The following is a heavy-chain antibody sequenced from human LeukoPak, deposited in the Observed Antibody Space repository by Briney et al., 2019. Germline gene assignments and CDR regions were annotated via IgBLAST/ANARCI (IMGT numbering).Heavy chain of an antibody. CDR1: GFTFSSYG. V-gene: IGHV3-30*02. Sequence: GGSLRLSCAASGFTFSSYGMHWVRQAPGKGLEWVAFIRFDGSYNSYSDSVEGRFTISRDNSKNTLYLQMNSLRAEDTAVYYCAKVRLGYCSGGSCSRGGTSMDVWGRGTTVTISS. D-gene: IGHD2-15*01. CDR2: IRFDGSYN. J-gene: IGHJ6*03. CDR3: AKVRLGYCSGGSCSRGGTSMDV.